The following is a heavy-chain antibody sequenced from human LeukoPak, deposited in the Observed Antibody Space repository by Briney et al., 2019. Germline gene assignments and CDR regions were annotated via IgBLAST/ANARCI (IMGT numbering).Heavy chain of an antibody. Sequence: PSETLSLTCTVSGGSISSSSYYWGWIRQPPGKGLEWIGSIYYSGSTYYNPSLKSRVTISVDTSKNQFSLKLSSVTAADTAVYYCARPGVGSGRYGAFDIWGQGTVVTVSS. CDR3: ARPGVGSGRYGAFDI. CDR1: GGSISSSSYY. J-gene: IGHJ3*02. CDR2: IYYSGST. V-gene: IGHV4-39*01. D-gene: IGHD5-18*01.